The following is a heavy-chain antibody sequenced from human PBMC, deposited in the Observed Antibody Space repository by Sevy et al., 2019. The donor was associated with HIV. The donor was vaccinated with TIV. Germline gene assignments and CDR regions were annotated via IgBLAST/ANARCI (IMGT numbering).Heavy chain of an antibody. CDR2: ISYSGST. D-gene: IGHD3-10*01. CDR1: GGSISSSSYY. Sequence: SETLSLTCTVSGGSISSSSYYWGWIRQPPGKGLEFIGSISYSGSTYYIPSLKSRVTISVDTSKNQFSLKLNSVTAADTAVYYCARLPAPRIPMVRGLNIPPYYFDYWGQGTLVTVSS. CDR3: ARLPAPRIPMVRGLNIPPYYFDY. V-gene: IGHV4-39*01. J-gene: IGHJ4*02.